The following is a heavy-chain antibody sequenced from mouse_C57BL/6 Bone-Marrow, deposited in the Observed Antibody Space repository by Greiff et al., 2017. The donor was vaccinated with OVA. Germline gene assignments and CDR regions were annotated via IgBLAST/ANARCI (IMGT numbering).Heavy chain of an antibody. Sequence: QVQLQQSGPGLVQPSQSLSITCTVSGFSLTSYGVHWVRQSPGKGLEWLGVIWSGGSTDYNAAFISRLSISKDNSKSQVFFKMNRLQADDTAIYYCARTTLYYFDYWGQGTTLTVSS. CDR3: ARTTLYYFDY. J-gene: IGHJ2*01. V-gene: IGHV2-2*01. CDR2: IWSGGST. CDR1: GFSLTSYG.